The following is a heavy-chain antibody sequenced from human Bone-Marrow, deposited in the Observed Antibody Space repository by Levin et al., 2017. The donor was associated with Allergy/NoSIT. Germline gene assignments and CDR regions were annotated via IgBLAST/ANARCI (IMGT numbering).Heavy chain of an antibody. CDR2: IRSTTDGVTT. CDR1: GFTVSYAW. CDR3: TTSYSTYYYYGLDV. D-gene: IGHD1-26*01. Sequence: GESLKISCAASGFTVSYAWMNWVRQAPGKGLEWVGRIRSTTDGVTTDYAAPVKGRFTISRDDSKNTLYLQMNSLKTEDTAVYYCTTSYSTYYYYGLDVWGQGTTVTVSS. J-gene: IGHJ6*02. V-gene: IGHV3-15*07.